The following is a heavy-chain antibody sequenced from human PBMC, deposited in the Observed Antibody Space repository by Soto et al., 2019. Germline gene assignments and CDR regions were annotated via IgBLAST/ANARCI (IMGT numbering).Heavy chain of an antibody. CDR1: GYTFTSYG. CDR2: ISAYNGNT. D-gene: IGHD3-16*01. V-gene: IGHV1-18*01. Sequence: ASVKVSCKASGYTFTSYGISWVRQAPGQGLEWMGWISAYNGNTNYAQKLQGRVTMTTDTSTSTAYMELRSLRSDDTAVYYCARLARGDGVDDAFDIWAKGQWSPSPQ. J-gene: IGHJ3*02. CDR3: ARLARGDGVDDAFDI.